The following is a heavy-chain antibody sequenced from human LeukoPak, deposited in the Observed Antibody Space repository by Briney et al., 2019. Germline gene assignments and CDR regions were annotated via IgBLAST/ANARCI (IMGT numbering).Heavy chain of an antibody. D-gene: IGHD3-10*01. J-gene: IGHJ3*02. Sequence: GGSLRLSCAASGFTFSSYGIHWVRQAPGKGLEWVAFIRFDGSNKYYSDSVKGRFTISRDNSKTTLYLQMNSLRAEDTAVYYCAKDGRRFGESYAFDIWGQGTMVTVSS. CDR1: GFTFSSYG. V-gene: IGHV3-30*02. CDR3: AKDGRRFGESYAFDI. CDR2: IRFDGSNK.